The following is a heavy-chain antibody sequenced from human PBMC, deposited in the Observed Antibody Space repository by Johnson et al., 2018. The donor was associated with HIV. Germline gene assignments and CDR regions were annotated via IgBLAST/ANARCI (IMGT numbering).Heavy chain of an antibody. J-gene: IGHJ3*02. CDR2: IWYDGSDK. V-gene: IGHV3-33*08. CDR3: ARVRGAFDI. Sequence: QEKLVESGGGLVQPGGSLRLSCAASGFTFSSYAMSWVRQAPGKGLEWVALIWYDGSDKYYADSVKGRFTISRDNSKNTLYLEMNSLRAEDTAVYYCARVRGAFDIWGQGTMVTVSS. CDR1: GFTFSSYA.